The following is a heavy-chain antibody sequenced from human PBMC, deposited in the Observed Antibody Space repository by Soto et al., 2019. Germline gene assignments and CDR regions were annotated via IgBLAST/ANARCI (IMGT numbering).Heavy chain of an antibody. J-gene: IGHJ4*02. CDR1: GFSFSSHG. V-gene: IGHV3-30*18. CDR3: AKDRDTAMVGYYFDY. D-gene: IGHD5-18*01. CDR2: ISYDGRNK. Sequence: GGSLRLSCAASGFSFSSHGIHWVRQAPGKGLEWITVISYDGRNKYYADSVKGRFTISRDNSKNTLYLQMNSLRAEDTAVYYCAKDRDTAMVGYYFDYWGQGT.